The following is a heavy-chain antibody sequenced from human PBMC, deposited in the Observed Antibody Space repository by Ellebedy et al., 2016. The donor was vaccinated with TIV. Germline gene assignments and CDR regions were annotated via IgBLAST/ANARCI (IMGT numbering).Heavy chain of an antibody. V-gene: IGHV5-10-1*01. J-gene: IGHJ6*02. CDR2: IDPSDSYT. Sequence: KVSXXGSGYSFTSYWISWVRQMPGKGLEWMGRIDPSDSYTNYSPSFQGHVTISADKSISTAYLQWSSLKASDTAMYYCATWDIVATSSFERYYYYYGMDVWGQGTTVTVSS. D-gene: IGHD5-12*01. CDR3: ATWDIVATSSFERYYYYYGMDV. CDR1: GYSFTSYW.